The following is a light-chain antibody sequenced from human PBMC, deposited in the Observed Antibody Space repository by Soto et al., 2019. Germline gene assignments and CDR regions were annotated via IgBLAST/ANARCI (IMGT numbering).Light chain of an antibody. J-gene: IGKJ5*01. CDR1: QSVSSSY. CDR2: GAS. V-gene: IGKV3D-7*01. Sequence: EIVLTQSPGTLSLSPGERATLSCRASQSVSSSYLAWYQQKPGQAPRLLIYGASNRATGIPARFSGSGRGSGTDFTLTISSLQPEDFAVYYCQQDYNLPITFGQGTRLEIK. CDR3: QQDYNLPIT.